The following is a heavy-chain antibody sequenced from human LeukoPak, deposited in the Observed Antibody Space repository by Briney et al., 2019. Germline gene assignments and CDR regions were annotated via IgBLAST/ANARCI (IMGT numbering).Heavy chain of an antibody. D-gene: IGHD2-21*02. CDR2: ISYDGSNK. J-gene: IGHJ6*02. CDR3: AREPMYCGGDCYFYYYYYGMDV. V-gene: IGHV3-30-3*01. CDR1: GYTFTSYY. Sequence: SCKASGYTFTSYYMHWVRQAPGKGLEWVAVISYDGSNKYYADSVKGRFTISRDNSKNTLYLQMNSLRAEDTAVYYCAREPMYCGGDCYFYYYYYGMDVWGQGTTVTVSS.